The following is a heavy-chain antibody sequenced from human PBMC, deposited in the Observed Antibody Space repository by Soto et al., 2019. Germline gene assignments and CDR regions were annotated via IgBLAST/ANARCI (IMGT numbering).Heavy chain of an antibody. Sequence: GGSLRLSCAAYGFTFSSYEMNWVRQAPGKGLEWVSYISTSGSTVYYADSVKGRFTISRDNTRNSLYLQMNSLRDEDTALYYCVRYCSTTLCNGVATRTFDYWGQGTLVPVSS. J-gene: IGHJ4*02. CDR3: VRYCSTTLCNGVATRTFDY. D-gene: IGHD2-2*01. CDR2: ISTSGSTV. V-gene: IGHV3-48*03. CDR1: GFTFSSYE.